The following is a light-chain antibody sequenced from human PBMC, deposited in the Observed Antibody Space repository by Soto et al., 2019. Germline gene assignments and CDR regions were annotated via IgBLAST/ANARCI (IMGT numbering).Light chain of an antibody. V-gene: IGLV2-14*01. J-gene: IGLJ1*01. CDR2: EVS. Sequence: QSALTQPASVSGSPGQSITISCTGTSSDVGAYNLVSWYHHHPDKAPKLMISEVSNRPSGVSDRFSGSKSGNTASLTISGLQAEDEADYYCASLTTTNFVFGTGTKLTVL. CDR1: SSDVGAYNL. CDR3: ASLTTTNFV.